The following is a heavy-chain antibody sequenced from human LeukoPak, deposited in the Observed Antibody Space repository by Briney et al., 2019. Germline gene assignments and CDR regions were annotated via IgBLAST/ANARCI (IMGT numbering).Heavy chain of an antibody. CDR1: GFTFRNSA. Sequence: PGGSLRLSCAASGFTFRNSAMSWVRQAPGKGLEWVSTISGTGVGTFYADSVKGRLTISRDNPKNTLYLQMNSLRAEDTAVYYCAILSCGIAAAGTEDYWGRGTLVTVSS. CDR3: AILSCGIAAAGTEDY. V-gene: IGHV3-23*01. D-gene: IGHD6-13*01. J-gene: IGHJ4*02. CDR2: ISGTGVGT.